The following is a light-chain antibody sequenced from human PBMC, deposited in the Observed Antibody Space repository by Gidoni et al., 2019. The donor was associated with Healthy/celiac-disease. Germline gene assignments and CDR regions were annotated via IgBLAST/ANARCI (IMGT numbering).Light chain of an antibody. CDR3: QQYNNWPRT. Sequence: EIEMTQSPATLSVFPGERATLSCRASQSVSSNLAWYQQKPGQAPRLLIYGASTRATGIPARFSGSGSGTEFTLTISSLQSEDFAVYYCQQYNNWPRTFGQGTKVEIK. CDR1: QSVSSN. V-gene: IGKV3-15*01. CDR2: GAS. J-gene: IGKJ1*01.